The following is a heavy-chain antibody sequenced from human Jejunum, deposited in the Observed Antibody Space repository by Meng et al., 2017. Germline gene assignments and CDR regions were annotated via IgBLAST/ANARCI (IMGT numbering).Heavy chain of an antibody. CDR1: GFTFSGYD. CDR3: AREARGSHWLQRLDI. Sequence: GDSLELSCAASGFTFSGYDMHWVRQVTGKVLGWVSAIGTIGDTYYSGSVKGRFTISREDAKNSLYLQMNSLRGEETAVYYCAREARGSHWLQRLDIWGQGTVVTVSS. J-gene: IGHJ3*02. D-gene: IGHD5-24*01. CDR2: IGTIGDT. V-gene: IGHV3-13*04.